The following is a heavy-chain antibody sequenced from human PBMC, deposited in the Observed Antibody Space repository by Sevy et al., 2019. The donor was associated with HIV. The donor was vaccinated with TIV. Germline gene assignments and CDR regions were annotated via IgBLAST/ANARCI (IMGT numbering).Heavy chain of an antibody. D-gene: IGHD7-27*01. J-gene: IGHJ4*02. V-gene: IGHV3-48*02. CDR3: AREENRELGTIPLDS. CDR2: ISKSGSTT. Sequence: GGSLRLSCAASGFTFSHHNMNWVRQAPGKGLEWISYISKSGSTTYFADSVRGQFTISRDNAKNSLFLEMHRLTDEDTAVYYCAREENRELGTIPLDSWGRGIQVTVSS. CDR1: GFTFSHHN.